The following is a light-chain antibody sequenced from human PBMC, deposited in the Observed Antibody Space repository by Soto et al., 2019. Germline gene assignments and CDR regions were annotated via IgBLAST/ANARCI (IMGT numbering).Light chain of an antibody. Sequence: QSVLTQPASVSGSPGQSITISCTGTSSDVGAYNFVSWHQQHPGKAPKLIIYNVYDRPSGISYRFSGSKSGNTASQTISGLQGEDEADYYCSSYTISRTYVFGTGTKLTVL. CDR2: NVY. CDR1: SSDVGAYNF. CDR3: SSYTISRTYV. V-gene: IGLV2-14*03. J-gene: IGLJ1*01.